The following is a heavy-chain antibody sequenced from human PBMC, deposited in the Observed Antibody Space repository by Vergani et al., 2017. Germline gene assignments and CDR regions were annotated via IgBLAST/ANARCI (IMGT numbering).Heavy chain of an antibody. D-gene: IGHD5-18*01. CDR1: GFTFSSYA. J-gene: IGHJ4*02. V-gene: IGHV3-30-3*01. CDR3: ARDLRIQLWLQGSGGFDY. CDR2: ISYDGSNK. Sequence: QVQLVESGGGVVQPGRSLRLSCAASGFTFSSYAMHWVRQAPGKGLEWVAVISYDGSNKYYADSVKGRFTISRDNSKNTLYLQMNSLRAEDTAVYYGARDLRIQLWLQGSGGFDYWGQGTLVTVSS.